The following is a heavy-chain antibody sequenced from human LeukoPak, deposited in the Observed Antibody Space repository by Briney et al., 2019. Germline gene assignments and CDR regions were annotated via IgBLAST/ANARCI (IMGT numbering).Heavy chain of an antibody. Sequence: SETLSLTCTVSGYSISSGYFWGWIRQPPGKGLEWIGSIYHSGTTYYNPSLKGRVTISVDTSKNKFSLSLDSVTAADTAVYYCARGLASGYPPIPFDYWGQGTLVTVSS. V-gene: IGHV4-38-2*02. CDR3: ARGLASGYPPIPFDY. D-gene: IGHD3-3*01. J-gene: IGHJ4*02. CDR2: IYHSGTT. CDR1: GYSISSGYF.